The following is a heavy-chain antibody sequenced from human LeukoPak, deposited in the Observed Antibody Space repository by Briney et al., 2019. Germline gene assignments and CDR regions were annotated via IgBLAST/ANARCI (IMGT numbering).Heavy chain of an antibody. Sequence: SETLSLTCTVSGGSIISSSYYWGWIRQPPGRGLEWIGNIYYSGNPYYNPSLKSRVTISVDTSKNQFSLKLSSVTAADTAVYYCARGAVVVAATYYYYYYGMDVWGQGTTVTVSS. CDR3: ARGAVVVAATYYYYYYGMDV. V-gene: IGHV4-39*07. CDR2: IYYSGNP. D-gene: IGHD2-15*01. CDR1: GGSIISSSYY. J-gene: IGHJ6*02.